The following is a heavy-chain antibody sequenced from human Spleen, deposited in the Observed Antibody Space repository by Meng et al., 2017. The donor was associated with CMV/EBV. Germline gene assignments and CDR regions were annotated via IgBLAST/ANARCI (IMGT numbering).Heavy chain of an antibody. J-gene: IGHJ4*02. D-gene: IGHD6-13*01. CDR3: ARGGAAQSDY. V-gene: IGHV4-4*02. Sequence: GSLRLSCAVSGGSISSSNWWSWVRQPPGKGLEWIGEIYHSGSTNYNPSLKSRVTISVDTSKNQFSLKLSSVTAADTAVYYCARGGAAQSDYWGQGTLVTVSS. CDR2: IYHSGST. CDR1: GGSISSSNW.